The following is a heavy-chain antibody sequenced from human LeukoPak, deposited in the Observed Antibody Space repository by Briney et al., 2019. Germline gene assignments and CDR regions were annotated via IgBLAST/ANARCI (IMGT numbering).Heavy chain of an antibody. CDR2: ISSSGSTI. J-gene: IGHJ4*02. Sequence: GGSLRLSCAASGFTFSSYEMTWVRQAPGMGLEWVSYISSSGSTIYYADSVKGRFTISRDNAKNSLYLQMNSLRAEDTAVYYCASLEMATIGGEWGQGTLVTVSS. D-gene: IGHD5-24*01. CDR1: GFTFSSYE. CDR3: ASLEMATIGGE. V-gene: IGHV3-48*03.